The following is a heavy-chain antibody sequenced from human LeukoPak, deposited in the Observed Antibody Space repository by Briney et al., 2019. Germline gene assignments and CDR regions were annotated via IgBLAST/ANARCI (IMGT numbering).Heavy chain of an antibody. CDR1: GYTFTSYD. Sequence: ASVKVSCKASGYTFTSYDINWVRQATGQGLEWMGRIIPILGIANYAQKFQGRVTITADKSTSTAYMELSSLRSEDTAVYYCARDGRGYSSPEDAFDIWGQGTMVTVSS. V-gene: IGHV1-69*04. CDR3: ARDGRGYSSPEDAFDI. CDR2: IIPILGIA. D-gene: IGHD2-15*01. J-gene: IGHJ3*02.